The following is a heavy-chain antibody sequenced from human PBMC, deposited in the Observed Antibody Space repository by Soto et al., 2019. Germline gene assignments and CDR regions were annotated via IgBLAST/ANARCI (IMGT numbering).Heavy chain of an antibody. CDR3: AIDYYYYDGMDV. CDR1: GYTFTSYD. Sequence: QVQLVQSGAEVKKPGASVKVSCKASGYTFTSYDINWVRQATGQGLEWMGWMNPNSGNTGYAQKFQGRVTMTRNTSIRTAYMELSSLRSEDTAVYYCAIDYYYYDGMDVWGQGTTVTVSS. V-gene: IGHV1-8*01. J-gene: IGHJ6*02. CDR2: MNPNSGNT.